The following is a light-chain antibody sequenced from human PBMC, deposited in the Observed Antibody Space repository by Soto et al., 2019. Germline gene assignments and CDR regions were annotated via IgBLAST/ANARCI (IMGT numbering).Light chain of an antibody. CDR2: GAS. V-gene: IGKV3-15*01. CDR3: HQYNNWPLAWA. J-gene: IGKJ1*01. Sequence: EIVMTQSPATLSVSPGERATLSCRASQSVSSNLAWYQQKPGQAPSLLIYGASTRATGIPARFSGSGSGTEFTLTISSLQSEDFAVYYCHQYNNWPLAWAFGQGTKV. CDR1: QSVSSN.